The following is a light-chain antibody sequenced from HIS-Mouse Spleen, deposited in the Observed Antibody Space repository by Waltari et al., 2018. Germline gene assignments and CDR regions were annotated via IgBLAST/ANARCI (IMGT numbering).Light chain of an antibody. CDR2: EGS. Sequence: QSALTQPASVSGSPGQSITISCTGPSMDVGSYHLVSWYQQHPGKAPKLMIYEGSKRPSGVSNRFSGSKSGNTASLTISGLQAEDEADYYCCSYAGSSTFVVFGGGTKLTVL. J-gene: IGLJ2*01. V-gene: IGLV2-23*03. CDR1: SMDVGSYHL. CDR3: CSYAGSSTFVV.